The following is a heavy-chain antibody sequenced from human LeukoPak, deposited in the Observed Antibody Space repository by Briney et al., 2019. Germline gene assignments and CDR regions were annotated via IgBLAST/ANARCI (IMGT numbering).Heavy chain of an antibody. CDR1: GFTFSSYA. CDR3: ARTNYYGSGVGDFDY. V-gene: IGHV3-74*01. D-gene: IGHD3-10*01. J-gene: IGHJ4*02. Sequence: GGSLRLSCEASGFTFSSYAMSWVRQAPGKGLEWVSRINSDGRSTSYADSVKGRFTISRDNAKNTLYLQMNSLRAEDTAVYYCARTNYYGSGVGDFDYWGQGTLVTVSS. CDR2: INSDGRST.